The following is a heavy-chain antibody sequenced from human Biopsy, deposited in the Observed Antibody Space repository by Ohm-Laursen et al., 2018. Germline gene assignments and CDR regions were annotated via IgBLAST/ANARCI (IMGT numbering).Heavy chain of an antibody. V-gene: IGHV1-2*02. J-gene: IGHJ4*02. CDR1: SYAFTDYN. CDR2: INCKTGAT. Sequence: ASVKVSCKASSYAFTDYNIHWMRQAPGQGLEWLGYINCKTGATNYAQKFQGTVTMTRDTSISTAYLALGSLRSADTAIYYCARDPLNGHKHFDYWGQGTLVTVSS. D-gene: IGHD2-8*01. CDR3: ARDPLNGHKHFDY.